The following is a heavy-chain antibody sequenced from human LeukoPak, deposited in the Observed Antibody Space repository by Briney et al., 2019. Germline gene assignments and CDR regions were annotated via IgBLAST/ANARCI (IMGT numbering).Heavy chain of an antibody. J-gene: IGHJ3*02. CDR1: GGSFSGYY. CDR3: AGGMNRLPKAFDI. CDR2: INHSGST. V-gene: IGHV4-34*01. D-gene: IGHD4-11*01. Sequence: SETLSLTCAVYGGSFSGYYWSWIRQPPGKGLEWIGEINHSGSTNYNPSLKSRVTISVDTSKNQFSLKLSSVTAADTAVYYCAGGMNRLPKAFDIWGQGTMVTVSS.